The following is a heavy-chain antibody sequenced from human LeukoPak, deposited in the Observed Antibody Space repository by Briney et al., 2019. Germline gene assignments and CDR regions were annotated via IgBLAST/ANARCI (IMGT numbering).Heavy chain of an antibody. CDR2: IYYSGST. CDR3: ASGGYCSSTSCYPNWFDP. D-gene: IGHD2-2*01. CDR1: GGSISSYY. Sequence: SETLSLTCTVSGGSISSYYWSWIRQPPGKGLEWIGYIYYSGSTNYNPSLKSRVTISVDTSKNQFSLKLSSVTAADTAVYYCASGGYCSSTSCYPNWFDPWGPGTLVTVSS. J-gene: IGHJ5*02. V-gene: IGHV4-59*01.